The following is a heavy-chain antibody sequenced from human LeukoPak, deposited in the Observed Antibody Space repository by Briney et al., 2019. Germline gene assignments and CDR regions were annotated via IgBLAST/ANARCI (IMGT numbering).Heavy chain of an antibody. Sequence: GGSLRLSCAASGFTFGIYWMSWVRQAPGQGLEWVANINQGGTEEYYVDSVKGRFTISRDNAINSLYLQMNNLRAGDTAVYYCARAGGAGTVDFWGQGTLIMVSS. D-gene: IGHD6-13*01. CDR1: GFTFGIYW. CDR2: INQGGTEE. J-gene: IGHJ4*02. V-gene: IGHV3-7*01. CDR3: ARAGGAGTVDF.